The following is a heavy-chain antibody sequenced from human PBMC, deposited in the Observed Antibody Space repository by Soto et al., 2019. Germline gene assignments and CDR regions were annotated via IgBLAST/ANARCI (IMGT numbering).Heavy chain of an antibody. CDR3: ARSQACGTGYTDLDL. CDR2: ANPSSGNT. J-gene: IGHJ4*02. Sequence: QVRLVQSGAAVKEPGASVKVSCRASGYTFGTYDINWVRQAAGQGLEWLGWANPSSGNTGYAQKFRGRVTMTRDTCITTAYMELSSLTSDDTAVYFCARSQACGTGYTDLDLCGQGTLVTVSS. V-gene: IGHV1-8*01. CDR1: GYTFGTYD. D-gene: IGHD6-25*01.